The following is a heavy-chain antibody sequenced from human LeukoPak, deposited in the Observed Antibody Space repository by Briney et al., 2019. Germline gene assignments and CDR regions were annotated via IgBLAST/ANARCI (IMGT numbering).Heavy chain of an antibody. CDR2: ISSSSSYI. CDR3: ARRRGGVSTIGY. V-gene: IGHV3-21*01. Sequence: GGSLRLSCAASGFTFSSYAMSWVRQAPGKGLEWVSSISSSSSYIYYADSVKGRFTISRDNAKNSLYLQMNSLRAEDTAVYYCARRRGGVSTIGYWGQGTLVTISS. D-gene: IGHD3-16*01. CDR1: GFTFSSYA. J-gene: IGHJ4*02.